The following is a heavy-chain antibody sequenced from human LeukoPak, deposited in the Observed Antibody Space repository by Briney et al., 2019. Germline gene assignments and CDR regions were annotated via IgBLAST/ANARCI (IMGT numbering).Heavy chain of an antibody. D-gene: IGHD6-19*01. CDR3: VRVGSVAGSDYLDY. V-gene: IGHV3-72*01. Sequence: GGCLRLSCADSGFTFSDHFLDWVRQAPGKGLEWVCRSRNKAKSYTTEYAASVKGRFTISRDDSKNSLYLQMNSLKTEDTAVYFCVRVGSVAGSDYLDYWGQGTLVTVYS. J-gene: IGHJ4*02. CDR1: GFTFSDHF. CDR2: SRNKAKSYTT.